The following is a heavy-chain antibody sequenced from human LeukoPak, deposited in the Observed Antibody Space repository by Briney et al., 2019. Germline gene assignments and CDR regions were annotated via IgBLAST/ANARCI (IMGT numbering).Heavy chain of an antibody. V-gene: IGHV3-49*03. J-gene: IGHJ4*02. CDR1: GFTFGDYA. Sequence: GGSLRLSCTASGFTFGDYAMSWFRQAPGKGLELVGFIRSKAYGGTTEYAASVKGRFTISRDDSKSIAYLQMNSLKTEDTAVYYFTRDLFGGYSYGFDYWGQGTLVTVSS. CDR3: TRDLFGGYSYGFDY. D-gene: IGHD5-18*01. CDR2: IRSKAYGGTT.